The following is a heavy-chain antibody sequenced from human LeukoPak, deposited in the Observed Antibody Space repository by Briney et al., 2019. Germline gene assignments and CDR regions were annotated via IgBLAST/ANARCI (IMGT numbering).Heavy chain of an antibody. D-gene: IGHD5-18*01. CDR3: AGDTAMLLVADN. V-gene: IGHV1-69*04. Sequence: SVKVSCKASGGTFSSYAFSWVRQAPGQGLEWMGRIIPILGTANYAQKFQGRVTITADKSTTTAYMELSSLRSEDRAVYYCAGDTAMLLVADNWGQGTLVTVSS. CDR1: GGTFSSYA. CDR2: IIPILGTA. J-gene: IGHJ4*02.